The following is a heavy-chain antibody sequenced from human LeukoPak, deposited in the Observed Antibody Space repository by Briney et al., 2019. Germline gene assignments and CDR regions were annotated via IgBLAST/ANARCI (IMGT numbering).Heavy chain of an antibody. J-gene: IGHJ6*03. V-gene: IGHV3-48*03. CDR1: GFTFSSYE. CDR3: ARNGDTGGYYGFRYYYMDV. CDR2: ISSSGSTI. D-gene: IGHD3-22*01. Sequence: GGSLRLSCAASGFTFSSYEMNWVRQAPGKGLEWVSYISSSGSTIYYADSVKGRFTISRDNAKNSLYLQMNSLRAEDTAVYYCARNGDTGGYYGFRYYYMDVWGKGTTVTISS.